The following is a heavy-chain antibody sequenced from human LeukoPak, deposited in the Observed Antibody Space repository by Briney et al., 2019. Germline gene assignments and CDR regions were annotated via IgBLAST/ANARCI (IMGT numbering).Heavy chain of an antibody. J-gene: IGHJ3*02. Sequence: GGSLRLSCAASGFTFSSYSMNWVRQAPGKGLEWVSYISSSSSTIYYADSVKGRFTISRDNAKNSLYLQMNSLRAEDTAVYYCASDSGYGDYGDAFDIWGQGTMVTVSS. CDR3: ASDSGYGDYGDAFDI. D-gene: IGHD4-17*01. CDR2: ISSSSSTI. V-gene: IGHV3-48*01. CDR1: GFTFSSYS.